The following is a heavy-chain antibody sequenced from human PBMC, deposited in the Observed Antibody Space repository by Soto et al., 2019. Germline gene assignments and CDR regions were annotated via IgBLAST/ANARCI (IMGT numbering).Heavy chain of an antibody. J-gene: IGHJ6*03. V-gene: IGHV4-34*01. D-gene: IGHD3-3*01. CDR2: INHSGST. CDR3: ATATIFGVVIRYYYYYYMDV. Sequence: QVQLQQWGAGLLKPAETLSLTCAVYGGSVSGYYWSWIRQPPEKGLEWIGEINHSGSTNYNPSLKSRVTISVDTSKIQFSLKLSSVTAADTVVYYCATATIFGVVIRYYYYYYMDVWGKGTTVTVSS. CDR1: GGSVSGYY.